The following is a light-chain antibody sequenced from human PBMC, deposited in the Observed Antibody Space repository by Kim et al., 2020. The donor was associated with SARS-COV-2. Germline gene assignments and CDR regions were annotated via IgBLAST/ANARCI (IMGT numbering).Light chain of an antibody. CDR3: QQYYETPLT. V-gene: IGKV4-1*01. CDR2: WAS. J-gene: IGKJ4*01. Sequence: ATINCKSSQSVLYNAKNKNYLAWYQQKPGQPPKLLVSWASTRESRVPDRFSGSGSGTDFIFTISSLQAEDVAVYYCQQYYETPLTFGGGTKVDIK. CDR1: QSVLYNAKNKNY.